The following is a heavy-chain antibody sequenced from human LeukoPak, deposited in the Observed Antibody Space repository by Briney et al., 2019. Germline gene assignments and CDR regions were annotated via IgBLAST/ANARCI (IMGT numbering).Heavy chain of an antibody. D-gene: IGHD1-20*01. J-gene: IGHJ4*02. CDR3: ARVGGYNWNDVGYFDY. CDR1: GFTFSSYA. CDR2: LTGSGAGT. V-gene: IGHV3-23*01. Sequence: GGSLRLSCAASGFTFSSYAMTWVRQAPGKGLEWVSALTGSGAGTFYADSVEGRITISRDNSKNTLYLQMNSLRADDMAVYYCARVGGYNWNDVGYFDYWGLGTLITVSS.